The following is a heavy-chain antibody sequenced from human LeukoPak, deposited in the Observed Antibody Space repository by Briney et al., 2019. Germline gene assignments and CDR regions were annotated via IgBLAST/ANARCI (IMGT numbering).Heavy chain of an antibody. CDR3: AKESDVTGTTYGDY. D-gene: IGHD1-7*01. V-gene: IGHV3-23*01. J-gene: IGHJ4*02. CDR1: GFTFSNYV. CDR2: VSGSGSST. Sequence: GGSLRLSCAASGFTFSNYVMSWVRQAPGKGREWVSAVSGSGSSTYYADSVKGRFTISRDNSKNTLYLQMNSLRAEDTAVYYCAKESDVTGTTYGDYWGQGTLVTVSS.